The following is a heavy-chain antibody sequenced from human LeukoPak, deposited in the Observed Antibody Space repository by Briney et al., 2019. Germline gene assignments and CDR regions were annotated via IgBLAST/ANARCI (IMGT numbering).Heavy chain of an antibody. Sequence: PSETLSLTCTVSGGSISSSSYYWGWIRQPPGKGLEWIGSIYYSGSTYYNPSLKSRVTISVDTSKNQFSLKLSSVTAADTAVYYCASGHSSGWYEGDYWGQGTLVTVSS. V-gene: IGHV4-39*01. CDR1: GGSISSSSYY. D-gene: IGHD6-19*01. CDR2: IYYSGST. J-gene: IGHJ4*02. CDR3: ASGHSSGWYEGDY.